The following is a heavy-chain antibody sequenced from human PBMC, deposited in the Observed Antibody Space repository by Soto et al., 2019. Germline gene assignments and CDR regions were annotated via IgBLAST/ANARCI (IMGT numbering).Heavy chain of an antibody. CDR3: ARAGHSSSSEGANWFDP. D-gene: IGHD6-6*01. V-gene: IGHV4-59*01. J-gene: IGHJ5*02. CDR1: GGSISTYY. CDR2: IYYSGST. Sequence: SETLSLTCTVSGGSISTYYWSWIRQPPGKGLEWIGYIYYSGSTSYNPSLKSRVTISVDTSKNQFSLKLRSVTAADTAVYYCARAGHSSSSEGANWFDPWGQGTLVTVSS.